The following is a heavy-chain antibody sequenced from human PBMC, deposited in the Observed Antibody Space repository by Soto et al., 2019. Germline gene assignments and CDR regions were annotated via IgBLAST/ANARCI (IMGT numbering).Heavy chain of an antibody. CDR2: INPNSCGT. Sequence: ASVKVSCKASGYTFTGYYMHWVRQAPGQGLEWMGWINPNSCGTNYAQKFQGRVTMTRDTSISTAYMELSRLRSYDTAVYYYPNHTPSHYYGMDVWGQGTTVTVSS. D-gene: IGHD2-2*02. CDR3: PNHTPSHYYGMDV. V-gene: IGHV1-2*02. J-gene: IGHJ6*02. CDR1: GYTFTGYY.